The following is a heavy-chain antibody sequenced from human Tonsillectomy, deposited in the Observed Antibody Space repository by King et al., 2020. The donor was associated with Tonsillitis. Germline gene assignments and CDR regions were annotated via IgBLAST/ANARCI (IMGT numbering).Heavy chain of an antibody. CDR2: ISAYNGNT. D-gene: IGHD3-22*01. Sequence: QLVQSGAEVKKPGASVKVSCKASGYTFTSYGFSWVRQAPGQGLEWMGWISAYNGNTNFAQKLQGRVTMTTDTSTRTAYRELSSRRSDDTAVYYCARDRHYYDSSAYYYFDYWGQGTLVTVSS. CDR3: ARDRHYYDSSAYYYFDY. V-gene: IGHV1-18*01. J-gene: IGHJ4*02. CDR1: GYTFTSYG.